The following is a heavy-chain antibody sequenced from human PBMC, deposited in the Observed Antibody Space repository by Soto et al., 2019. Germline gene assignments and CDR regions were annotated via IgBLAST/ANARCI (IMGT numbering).Heavy chain of an antibody. Sequence: QVQLQESGPGLVKPSETLSLTCTVSGGSVSSGNYYWSWIRQPPGKGLEWIGFIYYTGSTSYNPSLKSRATISIDTSKNQFSLMLPSVPAADTAVYYCASALYCSGGSCSFDPWGQGTLVTVSS. V-gene: IGHV4-61*01. CDR2: IYYTGST. D-gene: IGHD2-15*01. CDR1: GGSVSSGNYY. CDR3: ASALYCSGGSCSFDP. J-gene: IGHJ5*02.